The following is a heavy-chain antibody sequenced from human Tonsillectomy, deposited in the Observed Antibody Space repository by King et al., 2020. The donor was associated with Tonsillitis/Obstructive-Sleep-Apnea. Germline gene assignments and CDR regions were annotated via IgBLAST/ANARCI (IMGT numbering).Heavy chain of an antibody. CDR3: AKDRREWLLYFDY. J-gene: IGHJ4*02. CDR1: GFTFSSYA. CDR2: SGGRGGSS. V-gene: IGHV3-23*04. D-gene: IGHD3-3*01. Sequence: ELQLVQSGGGLVQPGGSLRLSCAASGFTFSSYAMSWVRLAPGKWLEWVSASGGRGGSSDYVDCVKGRFTISRDNSKNTLYLQMNSLRAEDTAVYYCAKDRREWLLYFDYWGQGTLVTVSS.